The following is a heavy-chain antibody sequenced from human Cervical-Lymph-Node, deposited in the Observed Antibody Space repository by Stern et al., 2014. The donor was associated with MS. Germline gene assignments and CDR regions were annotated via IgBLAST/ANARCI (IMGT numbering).Heavy chain of an antibody. D-gene: IGHD6-13*01. Sequence: QMQLVQSGGGVVQPGRSLRLSCAASGFTFSSYGMHWVRQAPGKGLEWVAVIWYDGSNKYYADSVKGRFTISRDNSKNTLYLQMNSLRAEDTAVYYCARSSSPSPYYNYGMDVWGQGTTVTVSS. J-gene: IGHJ6*02. CDR2: IWYDGSNK. CDR3: ARSSSPSPYYNYGMDV. V-gene: IGHV3-33*01. CDR1: GFTFSSYG.